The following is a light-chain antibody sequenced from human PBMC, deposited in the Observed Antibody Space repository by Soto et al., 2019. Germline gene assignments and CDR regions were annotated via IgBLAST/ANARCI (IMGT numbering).Light chain of an antibody. CDR1: QGVLTW. J-gene: IGKJ2*01. CDR2: KAA. CDR3: QHYFSYPYA. Sequence: DIQMTQSPATLSASVGDTVSITCRASQGVLTWLAWYQQKPGKAPNLLIYKAARLRDGVPSRFSGSGSGTDFTLTISSLRPDDFASYFCQHYFSYPYAFGQGTKLEI. V-gene: IGKV1-5*03.